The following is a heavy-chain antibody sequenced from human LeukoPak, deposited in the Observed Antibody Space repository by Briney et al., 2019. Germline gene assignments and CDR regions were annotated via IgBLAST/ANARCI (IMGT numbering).Heavy chain of an antibody. J-gene: IGHJ6*04. D-gene: IGHD6-13*01. V-gene: IGHV4-38-2*01. Sequence: SETLSLTCAVSGYSISSGYYWGWIRQPPGKGLEWIGSIYHSGSTYYNPSLKSRVTISVDTSKNQFSLKLSSVTAADTAVYYYARVGIAAAGTLSPYYGMDVWGKGTTVTVSS. CDR2: IYHSGST. CDR1: GYSISSGYY. CDR3: ARVGIAAAGTLSPYYGMDV.